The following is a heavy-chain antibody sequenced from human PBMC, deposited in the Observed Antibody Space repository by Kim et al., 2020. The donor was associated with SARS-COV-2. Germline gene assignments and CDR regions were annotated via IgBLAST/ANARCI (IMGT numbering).Heavy chain of an antibody. D-gene: IGHD5-18*01. CDR2: IYYSGST. J-gene: IGHJ2*01. V-gene: IGHV4-39*01. CDR1: GGSISSSSYY. Sequence: SETLSLTCTVSGGSISSSSYYWGWIRQPPGKGLEWIGSIYYSGSTYYNPSLKSRVTISVDTSKNQFSLKLSSVTAADTAVYYCARRPQRWIQLRGDWYFDLWGRGTLVTVSS. CDR3: ARRPQRWIQLRGDWYFDL.